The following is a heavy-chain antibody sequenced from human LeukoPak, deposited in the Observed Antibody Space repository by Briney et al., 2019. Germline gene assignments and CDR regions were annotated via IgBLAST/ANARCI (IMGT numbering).Heavy chain of an antibody. V-gene: IGHV4-39*01. CDR2: FKSGDTT. CDR1: DDSISSRTFS. J-gene: IGHJ4*02. Sequence: ASETLSLTCTVSDDSISSRTFSWGWIRQPPGRGLEWIGSFKSGDTTYYMSSLKSRVTLFVDTSRKQFSLELTSVTAADTAVYYCARQRAWFGEWAFDNWGQGTLVTVSS. CDR3: ARQRAWFGEWAFDN. D-gene: IGHD3-10*01.